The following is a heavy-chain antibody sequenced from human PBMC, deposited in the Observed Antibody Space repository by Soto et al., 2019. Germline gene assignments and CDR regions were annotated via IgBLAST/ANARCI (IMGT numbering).Heavy chain of an antibody. CDR1: GGSVSGGSYY. Sequence: PSETLSLTCTVSGGSVSGGSYYWNWIRQPPGKGLEWIGSIYYSGSTYYNPSLKSRVTISVDTSKNQFSLKLSSVTAADTAVYYCASPKIAFYNWFDPWGQGTLVTVSS. CDR2: IYYSGST. J-gene: IGHJ5*02. V-gene: IGHV4-39*01. CDR3: ASPKIAFYNWFDP. D-gene: IGHD3-3*02.